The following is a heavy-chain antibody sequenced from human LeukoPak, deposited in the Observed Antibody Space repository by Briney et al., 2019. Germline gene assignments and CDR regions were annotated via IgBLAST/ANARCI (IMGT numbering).Heavy chain of an antibody. Sequence: ASVKVSCKASGYTFTNYDINWVRQATGQGLEWMGWMNPNSGNTGYAQKFQGRVTMTRNTSISTAYMELSSLRSEDTAVYYCTRAYCSGGSCSASDYWGQGTLVTVSS. CDR3: TRAYCSGGSCSASDY. CDR1: GYTFTNYD. J-gene: IGHJ4*02. V-gene: IGHV1-8*01. D-gene: IGHD2-15*01. CDR2: MNPNSGNT.